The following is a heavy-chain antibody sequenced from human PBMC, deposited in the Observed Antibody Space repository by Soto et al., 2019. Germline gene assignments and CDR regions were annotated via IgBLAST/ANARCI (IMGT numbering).Heavy chain of an antibody. D-gene: IGHD6-6*01. V-gene: IGHV5-51*01. CDR1: VYSFTSYW. J-gene: IGHJ5*02. Sequence: GESLKIACKGSVYSFTSYWIGWVRQMPGKGLEWMGIIYPGDSDTRYSPSFQGQVTISADKSISTAYLQWSSLKASDTAMYYCAIFEYSSSLNWFDPWGQGTLVTVSS. CDR2: IYPGDSDT. CDR3: AIFEYSSSLNWFDP.